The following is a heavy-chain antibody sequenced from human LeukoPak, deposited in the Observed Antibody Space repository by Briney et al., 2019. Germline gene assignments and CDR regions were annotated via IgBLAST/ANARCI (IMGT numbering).Heavy chain of an antibody. CDR2: LSYSGTT. D-gene: IGHD2-21*02. V-gene: IGHV4-38-2*01. J-gene: IGHJ3*02. CDR3: ARHLVFVVVAATMDAFDI. CDR1: GYSHRSGFF. Sequence: PSETLSLPRAVSGYSHRSGFFLGLVRPAPGKGLEWIGSLSYSGTTYYIPSLESRVIISGDTSKNHFSLKLNSVTAADTAVYYCARHLVFVVVAATMDAFDIWGQGTMVTVSS.